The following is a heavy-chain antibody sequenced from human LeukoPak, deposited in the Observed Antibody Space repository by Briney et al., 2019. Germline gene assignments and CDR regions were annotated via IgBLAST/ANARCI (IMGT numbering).Heavy chain of an antibody. J-gene: IGHJ4*02. CDR1: GFTFSSYA. V-gene: IGHV3-23*01. Sequence: GGSLRLSCAASGFTFSSYAMSWVRQAPGKGLEWASSISVSGGSTYYADSVKGRFTISRDNSKNTLYLQMNSLKTEDTAVYYCTTGSAYSGLDNWGQGTLVTVSS. CDR3: TTGSAYSGLDN. D-gene: IGHD3-16*01. CDR2: ISVSGGST.